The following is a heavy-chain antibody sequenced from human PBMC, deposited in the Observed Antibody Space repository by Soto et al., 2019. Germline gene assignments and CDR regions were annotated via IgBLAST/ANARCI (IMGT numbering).Heavy chain of an antibody. Sequence: PGESLKISCKGSGYSFTSYWISWVRQMPGKGLEWMGRIDPSDSCTNYSPSFQGHVTISADKSISTAYLQWSSLKASDTAMYYCAAPKQLSMGYYYGMDVWGQGTTVTVSS. CDR3: AAPKQLSMGYYYGMDV. CDR2: IDPSDSCT. V-gene: IGHV5-10-1*01. J-gene: IGHJ6*02. D-gene: IGHD2-2*01. CDR1: GYSFTSYW.